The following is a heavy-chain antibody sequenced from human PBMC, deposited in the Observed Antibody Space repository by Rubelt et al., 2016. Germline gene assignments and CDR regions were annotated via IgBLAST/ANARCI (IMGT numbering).Heavy chain of an antibody. J-gene: IGHJ6*02. CDR3: ARHSGSAAGIYYYGMDV. D-gene: IGHD6-13*01. Sequence: QVQLQQWGAGLLKPSETLSLTCAVYGGSFSGYYWSWIRQPPGKGLEWIGEINHSGSTYYNPSFKGRGPISVDTSKNRFSLKVGSVTAADTAVYYCARHSGSAAGIYYYGMDVWGQGTTVTVSS. CDR1: GGSFSGYY. V-gene: IGHV4-34*01. CDR2: INHSGST.